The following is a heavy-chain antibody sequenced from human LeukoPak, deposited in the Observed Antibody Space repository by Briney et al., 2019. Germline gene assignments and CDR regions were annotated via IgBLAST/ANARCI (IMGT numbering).Heavy chain of an antibody. Sequence: GGSLRLSCAASGFTFSSYAMSWVRQAPGKGLEWVSAISGSGGSTYYADSVKGRFTISRDNAKNSLYLQMNSLRAEDTAVYYCARGIAAAQYLDYWGQGTLVTVSS. CDR3: ARGIAAAQYLDY. CDR2: ISGSGGST. CDR1: GFTFSSYA. V-gene: IGHV3-23*01. J-gene: IGHJ4*02. D-gene: IGHD6-13*01.